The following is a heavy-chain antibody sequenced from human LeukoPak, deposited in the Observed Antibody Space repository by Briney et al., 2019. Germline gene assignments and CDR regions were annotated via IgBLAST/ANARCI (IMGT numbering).Heavy chain of an antibody. Sequence: GGSLRLSCAASGFTFSSPWMHWVRQAPGKGLAWVSCIEGDGSSTSYADSVKGRFTVSRDNAKNTLYLHMNSLRAEDTAVYYCTRSDWFDPWGQGTLVTVSS. J-gene: IGHJ5*02. CDR2: IEGDGSST. CDR3: TRSDWFDP. V-gene: IGHV3-74*01. CDR1: GFTFSSPW.